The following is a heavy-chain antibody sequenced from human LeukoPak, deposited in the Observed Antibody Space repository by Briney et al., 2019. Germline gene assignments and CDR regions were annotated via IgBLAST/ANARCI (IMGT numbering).Heavy chain of an antibody. CDR2: ISSSGSTI. J-gene: IGHJ6*04. CDR3: AELGISMIGGV. Sequence: GGSLRLSCAASGFTFSSYWMNWVRQAPGKGLEWVSYISSSGSTIYYADSVKGRFTISRDNAKNSLYLQMNSLRAEDTAVYYCAELGISMIGGVWGKGTTVTISS. V-gene: IGHV3-48*04. D-gene: IGHD3-10*02. CDR1: GFTFSSYW.